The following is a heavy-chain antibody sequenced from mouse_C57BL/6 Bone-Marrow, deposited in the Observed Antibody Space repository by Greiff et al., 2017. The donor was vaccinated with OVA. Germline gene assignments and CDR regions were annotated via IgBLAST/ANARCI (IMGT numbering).Heavy chain of an antibody. J-gene: IGHJ3*01. CDR1: GFTFSSYA. CDR2: ISDGGSYT. D-gene: IGHD2-4*01. V-gene: IGHV5-4*03. CDR3: ASCMITTRFAY. Sequence: EVKLVESGGGLVKPGGSLKLSCAASGFTFSSYAMSWVRQTPEKRLEWVATISDGGSYTYYPDNVKGRFTISRDNAKNNLYLQMSHLKSEDTAMYYCASCMITTRFAYWGQGTLVTVSA.